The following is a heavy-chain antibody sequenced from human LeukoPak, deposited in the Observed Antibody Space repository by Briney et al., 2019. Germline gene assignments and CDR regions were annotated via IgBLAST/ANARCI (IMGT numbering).Heavy chain of an antibody. D-gene: IGHD6-25*01. V-gene: IGHV1-2*02. CDR2: INPNSGGT. Sequence: ASVKVSCKAPGYTFTGYFIHWVRQAPGQGLEWMGWINPNSGGTSYLQSFQGRVTMTRDTSISTAYMDLSRLRSDDTAVYYCARGRPGDYFDYWGQGTLVTVSS. CDR1: GYTFTGYF. J-gene: IGHJ4*02. CDR3: ARGRPGDYFDY.